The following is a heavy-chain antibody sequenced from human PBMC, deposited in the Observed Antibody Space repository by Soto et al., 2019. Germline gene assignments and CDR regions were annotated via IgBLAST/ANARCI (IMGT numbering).Heavy chain of an antibody. CDR1: GGSISSGGYY. J-gene: IGHJ6*02. D-gene: IGHD2-15*01. CDR3: ARDQLYFSGGSCYYYYYYGMDV. CDR2: IYYSGST. Sequence: QVQLQESGPGLVKPSQTLSLTCTVSGGSISSGGYYWSWIRQHPGKGLEWIGYIYYSGSTYYNPSLKSRVTISVDTSKNQFSLKLSSVTAADTAVYYCARDQLYFSGGSCYYYYYYGMDVWGQGTTVTVSS. V-gene: IGHV4-31*03.